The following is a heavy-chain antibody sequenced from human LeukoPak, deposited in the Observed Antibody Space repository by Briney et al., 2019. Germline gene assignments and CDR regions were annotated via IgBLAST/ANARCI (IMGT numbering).Heavy chain of an antibody. CDR3: ARKLAVAGHTIHY. CDR2: IYYDGST. Sequence: KTSETLSLTCAVSGYSISSGYYWGWIRQPPGKGREWIATIYYDGSTYYNPSLKSRVTISVDTSKNKFSLKLSSVTAADTAVYYCARKLAVAGHTIHYWGQGTLVTVSS. J-gene: IGHJ4*02. D-gene: IGHD6-19*01. V-gene: IGHV4-38-2*01. CDR1: GYSISSGYY.